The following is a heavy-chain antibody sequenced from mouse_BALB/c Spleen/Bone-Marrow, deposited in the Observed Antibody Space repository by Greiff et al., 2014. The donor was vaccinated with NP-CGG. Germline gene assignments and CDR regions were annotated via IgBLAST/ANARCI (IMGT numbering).Heavy chain of an antibody. CDR1: GFTFSSYG. V-gene: IGHV5-9-2*01. D-gene: IGHD2-14*01. J-gene: IGHJ4*01. Sequence: EVLLVESGGGLVKPGVSLKLSCAASGFTFSSYGMSWVRQTPEKRLEWVATISGGGGYTYYPDSVKGRFTITRDNTKNSLDLKMSSLRTEDTSLYYCARGHYRCDAYAMDYWGQGTSVTVSS. CDR2: ISGGGGYT. CDR3: ARGHYRCDAYAMDY.